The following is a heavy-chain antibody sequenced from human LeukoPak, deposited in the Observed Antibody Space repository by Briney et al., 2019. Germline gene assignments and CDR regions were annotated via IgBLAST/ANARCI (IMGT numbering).Heavy chain of an antibody. CDR2: IIRILGIA. CDR1: GGIFSSYV. Sequence: SVKVSCKASGGIFSSYVISWVRQAAGQGLDWRGRIIRILGIANYAQEVQSRVTITADKSTSTAYMDLSSLRSEDTAVYYCARDLPPYYYDYWGQGTLATVSS. J-gene: IGHJ4*02. CDR3: ARDLPPYYYDY. V-gene: IGHV1-69*04. D-gene: IGHD1-14*01.